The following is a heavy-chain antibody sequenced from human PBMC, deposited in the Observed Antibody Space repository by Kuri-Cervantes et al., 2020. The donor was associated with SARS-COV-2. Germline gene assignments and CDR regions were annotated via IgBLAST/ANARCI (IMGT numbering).Heavy chain of an antibody. Sequence: ASVKVSCKASGYTFTGYYMHWVRQAPGQGLEWMGIINPSGGSTSYAQKFQGRVTMTRDTSTSTVYMELSSLRSEDTAVYYCARDKIGTVTTGAFDIWGQGTMVTVSS. CDR1: GYTFTGYY. CDR3: ARDKIGTVTTGAFDI. J-gene: IGHJ3*02. D-gene: IGHD4-17*01. CDR2: INPSGGST. V-gene: IGHV1-46*01.